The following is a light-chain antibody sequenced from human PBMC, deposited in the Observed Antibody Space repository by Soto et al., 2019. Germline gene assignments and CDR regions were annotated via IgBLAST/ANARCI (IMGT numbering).Light chain of an antibody. CDR3: QQSYSTHWT. CDR2: TVS. CDR1: QSITTY. Sequence: DIQMTQSPSFLSASVGDRVTITCRASQSITTYLNWYQQEPGKAPSLLIYTVSYLQSGVSSRFPGSGSGTDFTLTISSLQPEDFGTYFCQQSYSTHWTFGQGTKVEIK. J-gene: IGKJ1*01. V-gene: IGKV1-39*01.